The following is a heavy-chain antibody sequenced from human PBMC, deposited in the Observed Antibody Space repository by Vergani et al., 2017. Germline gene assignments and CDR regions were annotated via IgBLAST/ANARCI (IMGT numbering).Heavy chain of an antibody. V-gene: IGHV3-30*18. Sequence: QVHLVESGGGVGQPGRSLTLSCVASGFSFRGHVMHWVRQAPGKGLEGVAMISYDGDRRDYVDFAKGRSTISRDSSKTVYLQMNRLRVEDTAMYFCAKDLSYSTAWPHFDSRGQGTLVTVSS. J-gene: IGHJ4*02. CDR1: GFSFRGHV. D-gene: IGHD4-11*01. CDR2: ISYDGDRR. CDR3: AKDLSYSTAWPHFDS.